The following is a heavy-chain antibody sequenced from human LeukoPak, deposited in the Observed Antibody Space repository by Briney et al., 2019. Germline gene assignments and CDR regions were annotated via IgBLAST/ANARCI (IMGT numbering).Heavy chain of an antibody. CDR3: ASLVRAAAGTEGGYYYYYMDV. J-gene: IGHJ6*03. Sequence: SETLSLTCTVSGGSISSYYWSWIRQPAGKGLEWIGRIYTSGSTNYNPSLKSRVTMSVDTSKNQFSLKLSSVTAADTAVYYCASLVRAAAGTEGGYYYYYMDVWGKGTTVTVSS. CDR1: GGSISSYY. CDR2: IYTSGST. D-gene: IGHD6-13*01. V-gene: IGHV4-4*07.